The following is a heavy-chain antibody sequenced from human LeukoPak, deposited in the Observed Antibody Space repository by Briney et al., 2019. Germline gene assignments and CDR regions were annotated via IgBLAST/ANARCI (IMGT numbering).Heavy chain of an antibody. D-gene: IGHD2-8*01. CDR2: IIPILGIA. CDR3: AQEVPSNIS. Sequence: SVKVSCKASGYTFTSYAISWVRQAPGQGLEWMGRIIPILGIANYAQKFQGRVTITADKSTSTAYMELSSLRSEDTAVYYCAQEVPSNISWGQGTLVTVSS. V-gene: IGHV1-69*04. J-gene: IGHJ4*02. CDR1: GYTFTSYA.